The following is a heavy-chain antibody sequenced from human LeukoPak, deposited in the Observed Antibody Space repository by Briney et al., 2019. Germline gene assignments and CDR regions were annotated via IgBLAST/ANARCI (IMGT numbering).Heavy chain of an antibody. CDR1: GFTLSSYA. Sequence: AGGSLRLSCAASGFTLSSYAMSWVRQAPGKGLEWVSLISGNAGSTYYADSVKGRFTISRDITKNTLYLQMNSLRAEDTAVYYCAKVGYSSGWYEIDYWGQGTLVTVSS. CDR3: AKVGYSSGWYEIDY. CDR2: ISGNAGST. J-gene: IGHJ4*02. V-gene: IGHV3-23*01. D-gene: IGHD6-19*01.